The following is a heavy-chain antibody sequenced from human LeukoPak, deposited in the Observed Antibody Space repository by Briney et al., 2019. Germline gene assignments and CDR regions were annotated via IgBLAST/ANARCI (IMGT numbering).Heavy chain of an antibody. CDR1: GFTFCDFY. D-gene: IGHD6-13*01. J-gene: IGHJ4*01. V-gene: IGHV3-11*03. CDR3: AKNLAAVGYYSDY. CDR2: ISSSSSYT. Sequence: GGSLRLSRASSGFTFCDFYMSCMRQAPGKGLEWVSYISSSSSYTNYADSVKGRFTISRDNAKNSLYLQMNSLRAEDTAVYYCAKNLAAVGYYSDYWGPRTLATVSS.